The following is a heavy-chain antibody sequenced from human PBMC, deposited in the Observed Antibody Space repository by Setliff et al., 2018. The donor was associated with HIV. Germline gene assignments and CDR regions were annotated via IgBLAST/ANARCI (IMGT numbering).Heavy chain of an antibody. CDR2: LYPADSNI. CDR3: ARSNLEPTSRLFDP. J-gene: IGHJ5*02. CDR1: GYSFSSYW. V-gene: IGHV5-51*01. D-gene: IGHD1-1*01. Sequence: GESLKISCKGSGYSFSSYWIGWVRQMPGKGLEFMGLLYPADSNIRYSPSFQGQVTISVDKSTNTAFLQWTSLRASDTAMYYCARSNLEPTSRLFDPWGPGTLVTVSS.